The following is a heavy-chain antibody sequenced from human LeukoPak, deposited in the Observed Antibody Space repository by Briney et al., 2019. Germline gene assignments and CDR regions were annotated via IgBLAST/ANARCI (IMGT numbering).Heavy chain of an antibody. CDR3: ARDWGPRVKASYDL. V-gene: IGHV1-69*13. D-gene: IGHD3-16*01. CDR1: GGTLSTYA. CDR2: IIPVFQTA. Sequence: SVKVSCKASGGTLSTYAFTWVRQAPGQGLEWMGGIIPVFQTADSAQKFQGRVTMTADESTGIVYMELSSLTYDDTVVYYCARDWGPRVKASYDLWGQGTMVTVSS. J-gene: IGHJ3*01.